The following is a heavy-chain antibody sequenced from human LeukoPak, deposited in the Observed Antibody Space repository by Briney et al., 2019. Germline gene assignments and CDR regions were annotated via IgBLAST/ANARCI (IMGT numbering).Heavy chain of an antibody. Sequence: ASVKVSCKASGGTFISYTISWVRQAPGQGLEWMGRIIPILGIANYAQKFQGRVTITADKSTSTAYMELSSLRSEDTAVYHCARDLGYCSSTSCYDWGQGTLVTVSS. J-gene: IGHJ4*02. CDR1: GGTFISYT. D-gene: IGHD2-2*01. V-gene: IGHV1-69*04. CDR2: IIPILGIA. CDR3: ARDLGYCSSTSCYD.